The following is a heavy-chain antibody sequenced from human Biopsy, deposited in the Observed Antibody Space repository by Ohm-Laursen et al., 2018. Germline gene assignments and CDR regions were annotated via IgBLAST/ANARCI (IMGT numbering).Heavy chain of an antibody. D-gene: IGHD2/OR15-2a*01. Sequence: VSSVKVSCKASGGAFTNYAINWVRQAPGQGLEWMGGRIPYFNTIYYARNFQDRAVITADRSARTTDMQLSGLRPDDTAVYYCVGGQRGPPIGVTVPGDAFDLWGPGTMVTVSP. CDR3: VGGQRGPPIGVTVPGDAFDL. CDR1: GGAFTNYA. CDR2: RIPYFNTI. V-gene: IGHV1-69*01. J-gene: IGHJ3*01.